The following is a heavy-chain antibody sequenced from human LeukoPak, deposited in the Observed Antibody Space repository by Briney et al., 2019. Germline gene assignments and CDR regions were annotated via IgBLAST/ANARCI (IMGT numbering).Heavy chain of an antibody. Sequence: GGSLRLSCAASGFTFSSYAMSWVRRAPGKGLEWVSAISGSGGSTYYADSVKGRFTISRDNSENTLYLQMNSLRAEDTAVYYCAKFGGYCSSTSCYVRNYYYYGMDVWGQGTTVTVSS. V-gene: IGHV3-23*01. CDR1: GFTFSSYA. D-gene: IGHD2-2*01. CDR2: ISGSGGST. CDR3: AKFGGYCSSTSCYVRNYYYYGMDV. J-gene: IGHJ6*02.